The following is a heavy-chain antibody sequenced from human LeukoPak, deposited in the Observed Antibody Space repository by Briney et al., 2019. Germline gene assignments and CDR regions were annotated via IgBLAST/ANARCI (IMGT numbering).Heavy chain of an antibody. CDR1: GGSFTSYY. J-gene: IGHJ4*02. V-gene: IGHV4-34*01. CDR3: ARVPYSSDAGY. D-gene: IGHD6-25*01. CDR2: ISHTGHT. Sequence: SETLSLTCAVYGGSFTSYYWSWIRQPPGKGLEWIGEISHTGHTNYNPSLKSRVTMSVETSKNQLSLILSSVTAADTAVYYCARVPYSSDAGYWGQGTLVTVSS.